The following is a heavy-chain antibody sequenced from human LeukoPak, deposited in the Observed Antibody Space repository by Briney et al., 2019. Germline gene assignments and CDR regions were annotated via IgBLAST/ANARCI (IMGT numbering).Heavy chain of an antibody. D-gene: IGHD5-12*01. CDR2: ISSSGSTI. V-gene: IGHV3-48*03. CDR1: GFTFSSYE. CDR3: ASEDIVDTRIPFDY. Sequence: GGSLRLSCAASGFTFSSYEMNWVRQAPGKGLEWVSYISSSGSTIYYADSVKGRFTISRDNAKNSLYLQMNSLRAEDTAVYYCASEDIVDTRIPFDYWGQGTLVTVSS. J-gene: IGHJ4*02.